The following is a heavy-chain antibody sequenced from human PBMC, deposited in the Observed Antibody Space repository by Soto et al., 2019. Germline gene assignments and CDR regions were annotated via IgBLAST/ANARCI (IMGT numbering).Heavy chain of an antibody. Sequence: QVQLVESGGGVVQPGRSLRLSCAASGFTFSSFGMHWVRQVPGKGLEWVALISYDGSKKYYADSVKGRFTISRDKSKNTLYLQMNSLRVEDTAVYYCAKDRGWSSADLDYWGQETLVTVSS. V-gene: IGHV3-30*18. CDR3: AKDRGWSSADLDY. CDR2: ISYDGSKK. CDR1: GFTFSSFG. D-gene: IGHD6-19*01. J-gene: IGHJ4*02.